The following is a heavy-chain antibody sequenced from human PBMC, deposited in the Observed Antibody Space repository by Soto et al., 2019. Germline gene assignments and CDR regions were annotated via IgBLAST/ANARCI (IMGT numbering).Heavy chain of an antibody. CDR3: ARMRGLGEISPYLDY. CDR2: IYYSGRT. Sequence: QVQLQESGPGLVKPSETLSLTCSISGGSISDYQWNWIRQPPGKGLEWIVYIYYSGRTNYHPSLKCRLTISLDTSTRQFSLRLRSVTAADTAVYYCARMRGLGEISPYLDYWGQGALVTVSS. J-gene: IGHJ4*02. D-gene: IGHD3-16*01. CDR1: GGSISDYQ. V-gene: IGHV4-59*01.